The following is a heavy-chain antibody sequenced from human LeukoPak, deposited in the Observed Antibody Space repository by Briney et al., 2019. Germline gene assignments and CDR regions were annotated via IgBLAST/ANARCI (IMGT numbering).Heavy chain of an antibody. CDR1: GFTFSSYG. CDR3: AKDRNYGDRGSHFDY. V-gene: IGHV3-30*18. D-gene: IGHD4-17*01. Sequence: GGSLRLSCAASGFTFSSYGMHWVRQAPGKGLEWVAVISYDGSNKYYADSAKGRFTISRDNSKNTLYLQMNSLRAEDTAVYYCAKDRNYGDRGSHFDYWGQGTLVTVSS. CDR2: ISYDGSNK. J-gene: IGHJ4*02.